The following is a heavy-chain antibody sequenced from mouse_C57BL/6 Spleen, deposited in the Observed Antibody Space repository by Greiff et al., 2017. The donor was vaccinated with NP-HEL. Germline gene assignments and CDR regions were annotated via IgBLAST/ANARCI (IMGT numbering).Heavy chain of an antibody. CDR1: GYSITSGYY. Sequence: EVQLQQSGPGLVKPSQSLSLTCSVTGYSITSGYYWNWIRQFPGNKLEWMGYISYDGSNNYNPSLKNRISITRDTSKNQFFLKLNSVTTEDTATYYCARVYYGNGGSDYWGQGTTLTVSS. CDR2: ISYDGSN. D-gene: IGHD2-1*01. CDR3: ARVYYGNGGSDY. J-gene: IGHJ2*01. V-gene: IGHV3-6*01.